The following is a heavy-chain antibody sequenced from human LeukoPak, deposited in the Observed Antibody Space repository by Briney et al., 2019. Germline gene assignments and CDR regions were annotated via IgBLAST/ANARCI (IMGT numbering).Heavy chain of an antibody. V-gene: IGHV3-23*01. CDR2: ISGSGSNT. CDR1: GFTFSSYA. J-gene: IGHJ4*02. Sequence: GGSPRLSCAASGFTFSSYAMSWVRQAPGKGLEWVSAISGSGSNTYYADSVKGRFTFSRDNSKNTLYLQMNSLRAEDTAVYYCARAAYDSSGYLTLWGQGTLVTVSS. D-gene: IGHD3-22*01. CDR3: ARAAYDSSGYLTL.